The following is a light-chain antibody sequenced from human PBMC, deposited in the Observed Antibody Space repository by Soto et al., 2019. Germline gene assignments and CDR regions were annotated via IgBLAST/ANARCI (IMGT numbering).Light chain of an antibody. V-gene: IGKV3-11*01. CDR2: DAS. CDR3: QQISNSYT. CDR1: QSVSSY. J-gene: IGKJ3*01. Sequence: EIVLTQSPATLSLSPGERATLSCRASQSVSSYLAWYQQKPGQAPRLLIFDASTRATGIPARFSGSGSETAFTLTIRSLEPEDVPVYYCQQISNSYTFGPGTKVDIK.